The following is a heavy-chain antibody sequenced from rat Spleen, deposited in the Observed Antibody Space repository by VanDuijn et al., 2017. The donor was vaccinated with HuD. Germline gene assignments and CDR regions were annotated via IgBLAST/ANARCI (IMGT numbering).Heavy chain of an antibody. V-gene: IGHV5-29*01. Sequence: EVQLVESDGGLVQPGRSLKLSCAASGFTFSNYGMAWVCQAPTKGLEWVATINYDGSSTYYRDSVKGRFTISRDNAKSTLYLQMDSLRSEDTATYYCARPYNSGYDNWFAYWGQGTLVTVSS. CDR2: INYDGSST. J-gene: IGHJ3*01. D-gene: IGHD4-3*01. CDR1: GFTFSNYG. CDR3: ARPYNSGYDNWFAY.